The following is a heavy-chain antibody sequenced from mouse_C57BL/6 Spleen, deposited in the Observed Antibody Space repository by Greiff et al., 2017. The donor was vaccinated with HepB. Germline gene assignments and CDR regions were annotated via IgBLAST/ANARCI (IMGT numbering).Heavy chain of an antibody. D-gene: IGHD1-1*01. Sequence: VQLQQPGAELVRPGTSVKLSCKASGYTFTSYWMHWVKQRPGQGLEWIGVIDPSDSYTNYNQKFKGKATLTVDTSSSTAYMQLSSLTSEDSAVFYCARWGYYGSFDYWGQGTTLTVSS. CDR2: IDPSDSYT. J-gene: IGHJ2*01. V-gene: IGHV1-59*01. CDR1: GYTFTSYW. CDR3: ARWGYYGSFDY.